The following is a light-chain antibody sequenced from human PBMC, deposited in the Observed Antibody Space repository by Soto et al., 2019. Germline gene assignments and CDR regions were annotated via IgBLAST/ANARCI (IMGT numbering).Light chain of an antibody. Sequence: QSVLTQAASGSGSPGQSITISCTRNSSDVGGYNYVSWYQQHPGKAPKLMIYDVSNRPSGVSNRFSGSKSGNTASLTISELQAEDEADYYCSSYTRSSTYVFGTVTKVTVL. CDR1: SSDVGGYNY. J-gene: IGLJ1*01. V-gene: IGLV2-14*01. CDR3: SSYTRSSTYV. CDR2: DVS.